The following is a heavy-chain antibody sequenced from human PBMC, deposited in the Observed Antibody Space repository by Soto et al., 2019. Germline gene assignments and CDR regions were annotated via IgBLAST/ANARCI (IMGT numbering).Heavy chain of an antibody. J-gene: IGHJ5*02. CDR2: ISGSGGST. V-gene: IGHV3-23*01. Sequence: PGGSLRLSCAASGFTFSSYAMSWVRQAPGKGLEWVSAISGSGGSTYYADSVKGRFTISIDNSKNTLYLQMNSLRAEDTAVYYCAKDSLTQGITASGYNWLSPWGQGT. D-gene: IGHD6-13*01. CDR3: AKDSLTQGITASGYNWLSP. CDR1: GFTFSSYA.